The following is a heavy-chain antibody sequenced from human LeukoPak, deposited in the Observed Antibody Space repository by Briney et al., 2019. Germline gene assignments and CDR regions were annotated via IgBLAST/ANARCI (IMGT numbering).Heavy chain of an antibody. Sequence: GRSLRLSCAASGFTFSSYGMHWVRQAPGKGLEWVAVISYDGSNKYYADSVKGRFTISRDNSKNTLYLQMNSLRAEDTAVYYCARVQWLTKRGTFDYWGQGTLVTVSS. D-gene: IGHD1-7*01. V-gene: IGHV3-30*03. CDR3: ARVQWLTKRGTFDY. CDR2: ISYDGSNK. CDR1: GFTFSSYG. J-gene: IGHJ4*02.